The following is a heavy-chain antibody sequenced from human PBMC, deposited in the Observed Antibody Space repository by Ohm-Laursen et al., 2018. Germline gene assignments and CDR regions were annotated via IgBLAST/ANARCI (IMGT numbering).Heavy chain of an antibody. V-gene: IGHV3-30*18. CDR1: GFTFSSYG. D-gene: IGHD6-19*01. Sequence: SLRLSCSASGFTFSSYGMHWVRQAPGKGLEWVAVISYDGSNKYYADSVKGRFTISRDNSKNTLYLQMNSLRAEDTAVYYCAKEGYSSGWHHIDSWGQGTLVTVSA. J-gene: IGHJ4*02. CDR2: ISYDGSNK. CDR3: AKEGYSSGWHHIDS.